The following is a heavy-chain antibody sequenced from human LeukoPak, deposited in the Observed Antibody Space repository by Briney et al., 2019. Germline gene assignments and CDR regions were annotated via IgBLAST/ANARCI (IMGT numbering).Heavy chain of an antibody. CDR3: ARIPWVGELLGGHY. CDR1: GFTFSTYG. CDR2: VWYDGSNK. D-gene: IGHD3-10*01. J-gene: IGHJ4*02. V-gene: IGHV3-33*01. Sequence: GRSLRLSCAASGFTFSTYGMHWVRQAPGKGLEWVAAVWYDGSNKYYADSVKGRITISRDNSKNTLYLQMNSLRADDTAVYYCARIPWVGELLGGHYWGQGTLVTVSS.